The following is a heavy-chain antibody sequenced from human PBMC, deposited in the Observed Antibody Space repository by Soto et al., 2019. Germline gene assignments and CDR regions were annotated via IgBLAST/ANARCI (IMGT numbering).Heavy chain of an antibody. V-gene: IGHV3-20*04. J-gene: IGHJ3*02. CDR1: GFTFDDHG. CDR2: INWNGGST. D-gene: IGHD3-22*01. Sequence: EVQLVESGGGVVRPGGSLRLSCAASGFTFDDHGMSWVRQAPGKGLEWVSGINWNGGSTGYADSVKGRFTISRDNAKNSLYLQMNSLRAEDTALYYCARGNGRYYYDSSGYRDAFDIWGQGTMVTVSS. CDR3: ARGNGRYYYDSSGYRDAFDI.